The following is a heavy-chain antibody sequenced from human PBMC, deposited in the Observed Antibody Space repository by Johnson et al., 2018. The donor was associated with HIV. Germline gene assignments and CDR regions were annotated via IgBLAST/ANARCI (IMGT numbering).Heavy chain of an antibody. J-gene: IGHJ3*02. CDR1: GFTFSSYA. CDR2: ISYDGSNK. Sequence: QMQLVESGGGVVQPGRSLKLSCAASGFTFSSYAMHWVRQAPGKGLDWVAVISYDGSNKYYADSVKGRFTISRDNSKNTLYLQMTSLRAEDTAVYYCATPQEGYSAFDIWGQGTMVTVSS. D-gene: IGHD2-15*01. V-gene: IGHV3-30-3*01. CDR3: ATPQEGYSAFDI.